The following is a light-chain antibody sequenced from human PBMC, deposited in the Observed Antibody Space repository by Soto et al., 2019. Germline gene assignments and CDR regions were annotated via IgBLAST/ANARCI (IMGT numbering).Light chain of an antibody. Sequence: EIVMTQSPATLSASPGERVTLSCRASQSVSSNLAWYQQKPGQPPRLLIYGASTRATGIPARVSGSGSGTQFTVIIGSLQSEDFAVCHGQQYNSWPPWTFGRGTRVEI. V-gene: IGKV3-15*01. CDR3: QQYNSWPPWT. CDR2: GAS. J-gene: IGKJ1*01. CDR1: QSVSSN.